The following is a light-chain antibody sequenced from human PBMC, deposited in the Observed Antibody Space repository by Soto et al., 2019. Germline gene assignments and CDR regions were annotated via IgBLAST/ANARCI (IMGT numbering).Light chain of an antibody. CDR2: EVS. V-gene: IGLV2-8*01. Sequence: QSVLTQPPAASGSPGQSVTISCTETSSDVGGSNFVSWYRQHPGKAPKLMIYEVSKRPSGVPDRFSGSKSGNTASLTVSGLQAEDEADYYCSSYAVYNTVVFGGGTKVTVL. J-gene: IGLJ3*02. CDR1: SSDVGGSNF. CDR3: SSYAVYNTVV.